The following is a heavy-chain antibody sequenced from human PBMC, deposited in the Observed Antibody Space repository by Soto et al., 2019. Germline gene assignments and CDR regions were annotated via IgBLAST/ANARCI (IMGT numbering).Heavy chain of an antibody. D-gene: IGHD3-22*01. Sequence: GSLRLSCAASGFTFSSYEMNWVRQAPGKGLEWVSYISSSGSTIYYADSVKGRFTISRDNAKNSLYLQMNSLRAEDTAVYYCASIYDSQPRGDYWGQGTLVTVSS. V-gene: IGHV3-48*03. CDR1: GFTFSSYE. CDR2: ISSSGSTI. J-gene: IGHJ4*02. CDR3: ASIYDSQPRGDY.